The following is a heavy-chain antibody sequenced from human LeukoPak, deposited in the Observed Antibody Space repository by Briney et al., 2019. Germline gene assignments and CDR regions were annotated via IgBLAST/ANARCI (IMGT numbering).Heavy chain of an antibody. CDR3: ARGGSGWSVSAY. D-gene: IGHD6-19*01. J-gene: IGHJ4*02. CDR2: INAIRGDT. Sequence: GASVKVSCKASGYTFTGYFMHWVGQAPGQGLEGMGWINAIRGDTNYAQKFRGRVTMTRDPSINQAYTELTRVTSDDPAVYYCARGGSGWSVSAYWGQGTRVTVSS. V-gene: IGHV1-2*02. CDR1: GYTFTGYF.